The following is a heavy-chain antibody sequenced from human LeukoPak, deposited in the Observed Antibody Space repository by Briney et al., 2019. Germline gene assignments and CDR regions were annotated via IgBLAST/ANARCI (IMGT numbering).Heavy chain of an antibody. CDR3: AREMDPTIFGVVTNNPIDY. Sequence: GGSLRLSCAASGFTFSDSWMSWVRQAPGKGLEWVSSISSSSSYIYYADSVKGRFTISRDNAKNSLYLQMNSLRAEDTAVYYCAREMDPTIFGVVTNNPIDYWGQGTLVTVSS. CDR1: GFTFSDSW. D-gene: IGHD3-3*01. V-gene: IGHV3-21*01. J-gene: IGHJ4*02. CDR2: ISSSSSYI.